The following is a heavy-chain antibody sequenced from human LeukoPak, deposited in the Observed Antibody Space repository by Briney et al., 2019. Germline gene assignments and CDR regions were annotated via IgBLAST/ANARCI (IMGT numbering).Heavy chain of an antibody. CDR2: MNPNSGNT. V-gene: IGHV1-8*03. J-gene: IGHJ6*03. D-gene: IGHD3-3*01. CDR1: GYTFTSYD. Sequence: ASVKVSCKASGYTFTSYDINWVRQATGQGLEWMGWMNPNSGNTGYAQKFQGRVTITRNTSISTAYMELSSLRSEDTAVYYCARGGSRRVTIFGVVMGYYYMDVRGKGTTVTVSS. CDR3: ARGGSRRVTIFGVVMGYYYMDV.